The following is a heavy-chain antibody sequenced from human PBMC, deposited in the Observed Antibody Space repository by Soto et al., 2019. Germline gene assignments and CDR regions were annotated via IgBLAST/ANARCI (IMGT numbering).Heavy chain of an antibody. CDR2: IHHTGNS. CDR3: AKWNEMKRSFDD. J-gene: IGHJ4*02. Sequence: QVQLQESGPGLVKPSETLSLTCTVSAGSITNYYWNWIRQPPEKGLEWIGFIHHTGNSMSNPSLRSRLTMSVDTTEGQISLKLRAVTAADTAVYYCAKWNEMKRSFDDWGQGILVTVSS. D-gene: IGHD1-1*01. V-gene: IGHV4-59*01. CDR1: AGSITNYY.